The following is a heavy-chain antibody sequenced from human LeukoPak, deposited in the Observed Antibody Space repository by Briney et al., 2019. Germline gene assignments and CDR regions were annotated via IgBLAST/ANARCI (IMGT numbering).Heavy chain of an antibody. V-gene: IGHV3-30*18. J-gene: IGHJ4*02. Sequence: GGSLRLSCAASGSTFSSNGMHWVRQAPGKGLEWVAVISFDGNNKNYADSVKGRFSISRDNSKNTLYLQMNSLRAEDTAVYYCAKDRISWFGDLTYWGQGTLVTVSS. CDR1: GSTFSSNG. CDR2: ISFDGNNK. CDR3: AKDRISWFGDLTY. D-gene: IGHD3-10*01.